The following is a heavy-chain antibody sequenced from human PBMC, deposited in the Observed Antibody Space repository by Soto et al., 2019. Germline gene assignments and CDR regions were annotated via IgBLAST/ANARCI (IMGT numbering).Heavy chain of an antibody. CDR2: ISHSGSTT. Sequence: EVQLVESGGGLVQPGGSLRLSCADSGFTFSSYEMNWVRQAPGKGLERVSYISHSGSTTSYADSVMGRFTISRDDAKNSLYLHMHSLRAEDTAIYFCARALFGSYYYYYQLDVWGQGTTVTVSS. CDR3: ARALFGSYYYYYQLDV. V-gene: IGHV3-48*03. CDR1: GFTFSSYE. J-gene: IGHJ6*02. D-gene: IGHD3-16*01.